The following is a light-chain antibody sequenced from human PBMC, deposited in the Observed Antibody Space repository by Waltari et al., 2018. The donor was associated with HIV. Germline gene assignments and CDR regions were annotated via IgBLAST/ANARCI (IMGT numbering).Light chain of an antibody. Sequence: QSALTQPPSASGSPGPPVTISCTGPSSDVGGYNIVSWYQLHPGKAPKLMIYEVSKRPSGVPDRFSGSKSGNTASLTVSGLQSEDEADYFCASYAGSTNVFGTGTKVTVL. V-gene: IGLV2-8*01. J-gene: IGLJ1*01. CDR3: ASYAGSTNV. CDR1: SSDVGGYNI. CDR2: EVS.